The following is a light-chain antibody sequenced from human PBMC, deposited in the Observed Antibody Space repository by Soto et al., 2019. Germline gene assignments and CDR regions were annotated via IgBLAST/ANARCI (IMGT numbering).Light chain of an antibody. Sequence: DIQMTQSPSSLSASVGDRVTITCRASQSISSNLNWYQQKPGKALKLLIYAASTLQSGVPSRFSGSGSGTDFTLTISSLQPEDFATYYCQQSYSTPRTFCGGTKVEIK. CDR3: QQSYSTPRT. CDR1: QSISSN. CDR2: AAS. J-gene: IGKJ4*01. V-gene: IGKV1-39*01.